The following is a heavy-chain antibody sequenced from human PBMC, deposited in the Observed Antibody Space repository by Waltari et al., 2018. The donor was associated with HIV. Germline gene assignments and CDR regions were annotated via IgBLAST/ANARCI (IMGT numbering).Heavy chain of an antibody. J-gene: IGHJ5*02. CDR3: ARAYYDFWSGTGSSGNWFDP. V-gene: IGHV4-61*02. CDR2: IYTSGRT. Sequence: QVQLQESGPGLVKPSQTLSLTCTVSGGSISSGSYYWSWIRQPAGKGLELIGRIYTSGRTKHNPPLKSRVTLSVDTSKNQFSLKLRAGTAADTAVYYCARAYYDFWSGTGSSGNWFDPWGQGTLVTVSS. CDR1: GGSISSGSYY. D-gene: IGHD3-3*01.